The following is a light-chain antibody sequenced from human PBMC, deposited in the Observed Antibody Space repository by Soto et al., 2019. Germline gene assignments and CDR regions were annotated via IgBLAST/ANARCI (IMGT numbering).Light chain of an antibody. CDR3: QQYNSYYA. J-gene: IGKJ1*01. Sequence: QKPGKVPRFLICSASILRSGVPSRFSGSGSGTEFTLTISSLQPDDFATYYCQQYNSYYAFGQGTSVDIK. CDR2: SAS. V-gene: IGKV1-5*01.